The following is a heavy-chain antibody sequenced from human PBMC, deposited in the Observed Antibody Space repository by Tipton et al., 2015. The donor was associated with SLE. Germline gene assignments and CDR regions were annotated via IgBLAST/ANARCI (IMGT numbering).Heavy chain of an antibody. V-gene: IGHV3-72*01. J-gene: IGHJ3*02. D-gene: IGHD6-13*01. CDR3: TRDSYSSSWFDAFDI. CDR1: GFTFSDHY. CDR2: TSNKANSYTT. Sequence: SLRLSCAASGFTFSDHYMDWVRQAPGKGLEWVGRTSNKANSYTTEYAASVKGRFTISRDDSKSIAYLQLNSLTTEDTALYYCTRDSYSSSWFDAFDIWGQGTVVTVSS.